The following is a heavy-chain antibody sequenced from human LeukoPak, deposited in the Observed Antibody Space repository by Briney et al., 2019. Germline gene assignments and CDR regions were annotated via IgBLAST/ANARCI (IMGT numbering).Heavy chain of an antibody. Sequence: PGGSLRLSCAASEFTFSSYSMNWVRQAPGKGLEWVSYITNSGNSKSYADSVKGRFTISRDNTKNSLYLQMNSLRAEDTAVYYCAKGSGAVAATLFDYWGQGTLVTVSS. J-gene: IGHJ4*02. CDR3: AKGSGAVAATLFDY. CDR1: EFTFSSYS. V-gene: IGHV3-48*01. D-gene: IGHD6-19*01. CDR2: ITNSGNSK.